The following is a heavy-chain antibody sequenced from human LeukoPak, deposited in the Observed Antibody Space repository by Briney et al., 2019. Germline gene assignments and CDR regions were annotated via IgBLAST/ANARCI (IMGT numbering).Heavy chain of an antibody. D-gene: IGHD3-16*02. CDR2: ISGSGGST. V-gene: IGHV3-23*01. Sequence: GGSLRLSCVASGFTFSSYAMSWVRQAPGKGLEWVSAISGSGGSTYYADSVKGRFTISRDNSKNTLYLQMNSLRAEDTAVYYCAKVQYDYVWGSYRYGAFDYWGQGTLVTVSP. CDR3: AKVQYDYVWGSYRYGAFDY. J-gene: IGHJ4*02. CDR1: GFTFSSYA.